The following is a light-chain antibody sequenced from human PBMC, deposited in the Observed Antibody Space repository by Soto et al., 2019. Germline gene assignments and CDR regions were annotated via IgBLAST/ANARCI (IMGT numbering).Light chain of an antibody. CDR3: QQSHNTPLT. CDR2: SVS. Sequence: DIQMTQSPSSLSASVGDRVTITCRASQRVGSYLNWYQQKPGKAPTLLIYSVSELQSGVSSRFSGSGSGTDFTLTIRNLQPEDFAVYYCQQSHNTPLTFGQGTKVEI. J-gene: IGKJ1*01. CDR1: QRVGSY. V-gene: IGKV1-39*01.